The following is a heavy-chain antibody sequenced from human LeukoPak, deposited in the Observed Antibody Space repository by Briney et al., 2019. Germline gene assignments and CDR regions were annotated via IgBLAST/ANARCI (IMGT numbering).Heavy chain of an antibody. D-gene: IGHD6-13*01. J-gene: IGHJ4*02. Sequence: SETLSLTCTVSAGSISIYYWSWIRRPPGKGLEWIGSIYYTGSTNYNPSLESRVTMSVDTSKNQFSLKLSSVTAADTAVYYCARAVLEYSSSWSDPYYFDYWGQGTLVTVSS. CDR2: IYYTGST. CDR1: AGSISIYY. V-gene: IGHV4-59*08. CDR3: ARAVLEYSSSWSDPYYFDY.